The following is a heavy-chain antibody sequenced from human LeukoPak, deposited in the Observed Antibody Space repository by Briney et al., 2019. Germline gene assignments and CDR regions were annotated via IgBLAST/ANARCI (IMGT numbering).Heavy chain of an antibody. D-gene: IGHD6-19*01. V-gene: IGHV3-11*01. Sequence: GGSLRLSCAPSGFTFTDYYMSWIRQAPGKGLEWVSYISSTGSTIYYADSVKGRFTISRDNAKNSLYLQMNSLRAEDTAVYYCARELSSGWYTLDSWGQGTLVTVSS. J-gene: IGHJ4*02. CDR3: ARELSSGWYTLDS. CDR1: GFTFTDYY. CDR2: ISSTGSTI.